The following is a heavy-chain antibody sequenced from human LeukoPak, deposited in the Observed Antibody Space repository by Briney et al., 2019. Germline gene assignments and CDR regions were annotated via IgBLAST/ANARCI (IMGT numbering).Heavy chain of an antibody. J-gene: IGHJ4*02. Sequence: WETLSLTCTVSGGSISSYYWSWIRQPPGKGLEWIGYIYYSGSTNYNPSLKSRVTISVDKSKNQFSLKLSSVTAADTAVYYCASDSFYASGGYFYYWGQGTPVTVSS. D-gene: IGHD3-22*01. CDR1: GGSISSYY. CDR2: IYYSGST. CDR3: ASDSFYASGGYFYY. V-gene: IGHV4-59*12.